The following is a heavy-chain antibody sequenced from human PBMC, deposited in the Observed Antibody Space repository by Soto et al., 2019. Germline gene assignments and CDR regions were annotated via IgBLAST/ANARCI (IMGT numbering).Heavy chain of an antibody. CDR3: ARVGYDFWSGYSPLDY. Sequence: ASVKVSCKASGYTFTSYAMHWVRQAPGQRLEWMGWINAGNGNTKYSQKFQGRVTITRDTSASTAYMELSSLRSEDTAVYYCARVGYDFWSGYSPLDYWGQGTLVTVSS. J-gene: IGHJ4*02. CDR2: INAGNGNT. V-gene: IGHV1-3*01. CDR1: GYTFTSYA. D-gene: IGHD3-3*01.